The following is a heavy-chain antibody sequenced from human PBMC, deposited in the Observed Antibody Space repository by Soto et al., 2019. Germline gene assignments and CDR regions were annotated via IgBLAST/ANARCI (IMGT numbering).Heavy chain of an antibody. J-gene: IGHJ4*02. D-gene: IGHD2-15*01. CDR2: VSIGGST. CDR3: AKRRGAGGHFDY. CDR1: GFTFSSYA. Sequence: DVQLLESGGGLVQPEGSLRLSCAASGFTFSSYAMGWVRQGPGKGLEWVAVVSIGGSTHYADSVRGRFTISRDNSKNTLSLQMKSLTAEDTAVYFCAKRRGAGGHFDYWGQGALVPASS. V-gene: IGHV3-23*01.